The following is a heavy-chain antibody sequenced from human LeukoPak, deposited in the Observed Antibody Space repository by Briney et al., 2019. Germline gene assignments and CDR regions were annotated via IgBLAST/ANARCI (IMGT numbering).Heavy chain of an antibody. CDR1: GGSVSSTTYY. V-gene: IGHV4-39*02. J-gene: IGHJ4*02. CDR3: VGRDGYTYPYLEY. D-gene: IGHD5-24*01. CDR2: VFYTGST. Sequence: SETLSLTCTVSGGSVSSTTYYWGWIRQSSGKGLEWIATVFYTGSTYYNPSLKSRVTISADRSMNHFSLRLNSVTAADTAVYYCVGRDGYTYPYLEYWGQGSLVTVSS.